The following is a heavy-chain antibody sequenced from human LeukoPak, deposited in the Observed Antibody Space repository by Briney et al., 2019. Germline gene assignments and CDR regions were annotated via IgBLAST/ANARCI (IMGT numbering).Heavy chain of an antibody. Sequence: GESLKISCKASGYSFTSYWIGWVRQMPGKGLEWMGIIYPDDSDTRYSPSFQGQVTTSVDKSINTAYMQWSGLKASDTAIYYCARTWLLGYFDYWGQGTLVTVSS. CDR2: IYPDDSDT. V-gene: IGHV5-51*01. J-gene: IGHJ4*02. CDR1: GYSFTSYW. CDR3: ARTWLLGYFDY. D-gene: IGHD5-12*01.